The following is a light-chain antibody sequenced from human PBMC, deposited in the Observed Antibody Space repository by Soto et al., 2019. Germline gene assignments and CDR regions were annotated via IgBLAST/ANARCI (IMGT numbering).Light chain of an antibody. CDR1: QSISSW. Sequence: DIQMTQSPSTLSASVGDRVTITCRASQSISSWLAWYQQKPGKAPKLLIYKASSLERGVPSRFSGRGSGTEFTLTISSLQPDDVATYFCQQYTTYFSTFGQGTKLEIK. V-gene: IGKV1-5*03. CDR2: KAS. J-gene: IGKJ2*01. CDR3: QQYTTYFST.